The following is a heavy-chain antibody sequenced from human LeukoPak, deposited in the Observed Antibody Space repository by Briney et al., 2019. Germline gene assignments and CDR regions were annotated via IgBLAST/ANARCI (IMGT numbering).Heavy chain of an antibody. CDR1: GYSFTSYW. Sequence: HGESLKISCKASGYSFTSYWISWVRQMPGKGLEWMGTIDPSESYTKYSPSFQGHVTISADKSITTAYLQWSSLKASDTAMYYCARHGWPGSNHYYYYPMDVWGQGTTVTVSS. D-gene: IGHD6-19*01. CDR2: IDPSESYT. J-gene: IGHJ6*02. V-gene: IGHV5-10-1*01. CDR3: ARHGWPGSNHYYYYPMDV.